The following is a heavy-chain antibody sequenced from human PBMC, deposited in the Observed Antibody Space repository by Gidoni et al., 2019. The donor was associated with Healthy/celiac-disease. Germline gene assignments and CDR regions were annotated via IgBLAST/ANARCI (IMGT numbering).Heavy chain of an antibody. V-gene: IGHV1-18*01. CDR3: ARGLAGEYYYGSGSSYYFDY. D-gene: IGHD3-10*01. Sequence: QVQLVQSGAEVKKPGASVKVSCKASGYTFTSYGISWVRQATGQGLEWMGWISAYNGNTNYAQKLQGRVTMTTDTSTSTAYMELRSLRSDDTAVYYCARGLAGEYYYGSGSSYYFDYWGQGTLVTVSS. J-gene: IGHJ4*02. CDR2: ISAYNGNT. CDR1: GYTFTSYG.